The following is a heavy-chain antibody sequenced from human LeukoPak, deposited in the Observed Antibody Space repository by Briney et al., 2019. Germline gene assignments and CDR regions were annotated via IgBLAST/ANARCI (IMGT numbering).Heavy chain of an antibody. J-gene: IGHJ6*03. CDR1: GGSISSSNW. Sequence: PSETLSLTCTVSGGSISSSNWWSWVRQPPGKGLEWIGEIYHSGSTNYNPSLKSRVTISVDKSKNQFSLKLSSVTAADTAVYYCARARNTVTQYYYYYYYMDVWGKGTTVTVSS. CDR2: IYHSGST. CDR3: ARARNTVTQYYYYYYYMDV. D-gene: IGHD4-17*01. V-gene: IGHV4-4*02.